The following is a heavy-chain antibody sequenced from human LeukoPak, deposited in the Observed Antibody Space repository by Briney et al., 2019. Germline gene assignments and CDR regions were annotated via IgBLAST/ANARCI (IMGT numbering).Heavy chain of an antibody. D-gene: IGHD6-6*01. Sequence: EASVEVSCKAPGYTFTGHYMHWVRQAPGQGLEWMGWINPYSGGTHYALIFQDRVTMTRDTSISTAYMELSRLRSDDTAVYYCARRIAGRLINDAFDIWGQGTMVTVSS. V-gene: IGHV1-2*02. CDR1: GYTFTGHY. CDR3: ARRIAGRLINDAFDI. J-gene: IGHJ3*02. CDR2: INPYSGGT.